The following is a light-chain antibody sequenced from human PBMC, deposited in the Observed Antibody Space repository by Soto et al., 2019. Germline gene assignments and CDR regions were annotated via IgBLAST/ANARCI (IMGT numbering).Light chain of an antibody. CDR2: AAS. CDR1: QSISSY. J-gene: IGKJ1*01. CDR3: QQSYSTPQT. V-gene: IGKV1-39*01. Sequence: DIQMTHSPSSLSASVGSRCTITCRASQSISSYLNWYQQKPGKAPKLLIYAASSLQSGVPSRLSGSGSGTDFTLTISSLKHEDFATYYCQQSYSTPQTFGQGTKVDIK.